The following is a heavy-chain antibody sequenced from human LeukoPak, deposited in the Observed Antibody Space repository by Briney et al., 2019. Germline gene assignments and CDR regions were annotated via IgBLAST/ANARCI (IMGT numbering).Heavy chain of an antibody. D-gene: IGHD3-10*01. CDR3: ASTVGTSYYYYGMDV. Sequence: PGGSLRLSCAASGFTFSSYAMSWVRRAPGKGLEWVSAISGSGGSTYYADSVKGRFTISRDNSKNTLYLQMNSLRAEDTAVYYCASTVGTSYYYYGMDVWGQGTTVTVSS. J-gene: IGHJ6*02. V-gene: IGHV3-23*01. CDR1: GFTFSSYA. CDR2: ISGSGGST.